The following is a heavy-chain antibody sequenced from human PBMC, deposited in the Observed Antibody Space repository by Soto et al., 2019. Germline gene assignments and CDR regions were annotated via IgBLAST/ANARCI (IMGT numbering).Heavy chain of an antibody. D-gene: IGHD6-13*01. CDR1: GYSFTRYW. J-gene: IGHJ6*02. CDR3: ARTAAAGKYYYGMDV. CDR2: IYPGDSDT. V-gene: IGHV5-51*01. Sequence: GESLKISCKGSGYSFTRYWISWVRQMPGKGLECMGIIYPGDSDTRYSPSFQGQVTISADKSISTAYLQWSSLKASDTAMYYCARTAAAGKYYYGMDVWGQGTTVTVSS.